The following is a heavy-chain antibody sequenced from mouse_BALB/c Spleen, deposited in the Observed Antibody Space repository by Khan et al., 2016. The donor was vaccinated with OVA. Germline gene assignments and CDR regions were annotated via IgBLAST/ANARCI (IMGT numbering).Heavy chain of an antibody. CDR3: GRDRNYGNSWAMHY. CDR2: IWVGGDT. V-gene: IGHV2-9*02. J-gene: IGHJ4*01. CDR1: GFSLTSNG. D-gene: IGHD2-1*01. Sequence: QVQLKESGPGLVAPSQSLSITCTVSGFSLTSNGVYWVRQPPGKGLEWLGVIWVGGDTNYNSALMSRRSISKDNSKRQVFLKMNCRQSDDTPMYYCGRDRNYGNSWAMHYWGQGTSVTVSS.